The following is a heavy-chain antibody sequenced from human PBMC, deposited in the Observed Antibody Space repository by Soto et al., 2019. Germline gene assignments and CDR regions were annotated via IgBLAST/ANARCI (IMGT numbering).Heavy chain of an antibody. D-gene: IGHD1-1*01. J-gene: IGHJ3*02. CDR2: VSYRGTNK. CDR1: GFTFSNYG. V-gene: IGHV3-30*18. CDR3: AKDGWMSTIRGDAFSI. Sequence: QVQLVESGGAVVQPGRSLRLSCVASGFTFSNYGMHWVRQAPGKGLEWVAFVSYRGTNKYHADSVKGRFTISRDDSRNTVYLQMNSLRAEDRSVYFCAKDGWMSTIRGDAFSIWGQGTGVTVSS.